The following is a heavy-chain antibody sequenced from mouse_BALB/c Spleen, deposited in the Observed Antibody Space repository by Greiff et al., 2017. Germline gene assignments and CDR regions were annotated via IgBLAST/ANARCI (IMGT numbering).Heavy chain of an antibody. D-gene: IGHD2-4*01. Sequence: QVHVKQSGAELVRPGASVTLSCKASGYTFTDYEMHWVKQTPVHGLEWIGAIDPETGGTAYNQKFKGKATLTADKSSSTAYMELRSLTSEDSAVYYCTRRITYYFDYWGQGTTLTVSS. CDR1: GYTFTDYE. V-gene: IGHV1-15*01. J-gene: IGHJ2*01. CDR3: TRRITYYFDY. CDR2: IDPETGGT.